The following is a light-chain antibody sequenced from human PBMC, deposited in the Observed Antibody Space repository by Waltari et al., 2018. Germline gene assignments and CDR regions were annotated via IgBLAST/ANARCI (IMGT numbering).Light chain of an antibody. V-gene: IGKV4-1*01. CDR3: QQCYTFPYT. CDR1: QSVVFSSNNKNY. J-gene: IGKJ2*01. Sequence: DIVLTQSPDSLAVSLGERATINCKYSQSVVFSSNNKNYLAWYQQKPGQPPKLLITWASTRESGVPDRFSGSGSETDFTLTISSLQAEDVAVYYCQQCYTFPYTFGQGTKLEIK. CDR2: WAS.